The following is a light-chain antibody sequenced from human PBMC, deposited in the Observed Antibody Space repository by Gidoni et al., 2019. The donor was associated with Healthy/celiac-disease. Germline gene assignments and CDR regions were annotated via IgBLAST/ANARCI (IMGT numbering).Light chain of an antibody. CDR1: QSVSSNY. CDR3: QQYGSSPPWP. CDR2: GAS. V-gene: IGKV3-20*01. J-gene: IGKJ1*01. Sequence: EIVLTQSPGTLSLSPGERATLSCRASQSVSSNYLAWYQQKPGQAPGLLIYGASSRATDIPDRFSGSGSGTDFTLTISRLEPEDFAVYYCQQYGSSPPWPFGQXTKVEIK.